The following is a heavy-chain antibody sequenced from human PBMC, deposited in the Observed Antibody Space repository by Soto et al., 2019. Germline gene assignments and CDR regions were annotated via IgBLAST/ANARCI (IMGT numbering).Heavy chain of an antibody. CDR3: ARAMVRGVIIARTSRFDY. CDR1: GGSFSGYY. V-gene: IGHV4-34*01. Sequence: PSETLSLTCAVYGGSFSGYYWSWIRQPPGKGLEWIGEINHSGSTNYNPSLKSRVTISVDTSKNQFSLKLSSVTAADTAVYYCARAMVRGVIIARTSRFDYWGQGTLVTVSS. D-gene: IGHD3-10*01. CDR2: INHSGST. J-gene: IGHJ4*02.